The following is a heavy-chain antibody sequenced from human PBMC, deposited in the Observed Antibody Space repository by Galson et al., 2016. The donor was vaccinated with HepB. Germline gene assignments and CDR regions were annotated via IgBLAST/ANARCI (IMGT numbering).Heavy chain of an antibody. D-gene: IGHD3-22*01. CDR2: TYPADSDT. V-gene: IGHV5-51*01. CDR1: GYVFSNYW. Sequence: QSGAEVKKPGESLKISCYGSGYVFSNYWIAWVRQMPGKGLEWMGITYPADSDTIYSPSFRGQVTISVDKSHSAAYLQWDSLKASDTGIYYCARTPFGASGYRLDPWGQGTLVTVSS. CDR3: ARTPFGASGYRLDP. J-gene: IGHJ5*02.